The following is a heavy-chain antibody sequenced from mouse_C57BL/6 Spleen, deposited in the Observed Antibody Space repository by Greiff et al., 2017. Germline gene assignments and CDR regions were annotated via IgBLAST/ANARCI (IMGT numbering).Heavy chain of an antibody. CDR3: ARGGSSLYFDV. Sequence: EVHLVESGGGLVKPGGSLKLSCAASGFTFSSYTMSWVRQTPEKRLEWVATISGGGGNTYYPDSVKGRFTISRDNAKNTLYLQMSSLRSEDTALYYCARGGSSLYFDVWGTGTTVTVSS. CDR1: GFTFSSYT. V-gene: IGHV5-9*01. D-gene: IGHD1-1*01. CDR2: ISGGGGNT. J-gene: IGHJ1*03.